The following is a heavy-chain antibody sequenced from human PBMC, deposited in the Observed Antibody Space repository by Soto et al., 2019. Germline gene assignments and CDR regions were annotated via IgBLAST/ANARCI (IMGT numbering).Heavy chain of an antibody. CDR2: INAGNGNT. J-gene: IGHJ4*02. Sequence: QVQLVQSGAEVKKPGASVKVSCKASGYTFTSYAMHWVRQAPGQRLEWMGWINAGNGNTKYSQKFQGRVTITRDTPASTAYMELSSLRTEDTAVYYCASVLRGWYWLDYWGQGTLVTVSS. V-gene: IGHV1-3*01. CDR3: ASVLRGWYWLDY. D-gene: IGHD6-19*01. CDR1: GYTFTSYA.